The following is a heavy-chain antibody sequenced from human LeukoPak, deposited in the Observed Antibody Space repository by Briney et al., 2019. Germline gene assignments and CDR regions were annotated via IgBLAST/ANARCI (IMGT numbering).Heavy chain of an antibody. CDR1: GFTFSSYA. V-gene: IGHV3-30*04. CDR2: ISYDGSNK. J-gene: IGHJ5*02. CDR3: AREILGGITICGVVTTNWFDP. Sequence: GRSLRLSCAASGFTFSSYAMHWVRQAPGKGLEWVAVISYDGSNKYYADSVKGRFTISRDNSKNTLYLQMNSLRAEDTAVYYFAREILGGITICGVVTTNWFDPWGQGTLVTVSS. D-gene: IGHD3-3*01.